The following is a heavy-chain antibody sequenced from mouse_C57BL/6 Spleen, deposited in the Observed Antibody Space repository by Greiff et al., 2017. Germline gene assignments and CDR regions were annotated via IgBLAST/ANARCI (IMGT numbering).Heavy chain of an antibody. CDR2: IYPGDGDT. V-gene: IGHV1-80*01. J-gene: IGHJ4*01. CDR1: GYAFSSYW. CDR3: ADSSGYGYYAMDY. Sequence: QVQLKESGAELVKPGASVKISCKASGYAFSSYWMNWVKQRPGKGLEWIGQIYPGDGDTNYNGKFKGKATLTADKSSSTAYMQLSSLTSEDSAVYFCADSSGYGYYAMDYWGQGTSVTVSS. D-gene: IGHD3-2*02.